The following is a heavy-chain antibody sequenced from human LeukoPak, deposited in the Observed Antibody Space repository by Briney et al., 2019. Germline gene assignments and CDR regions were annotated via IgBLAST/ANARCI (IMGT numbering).Heavy chain of an antibody. CDR2: MNPNSGNT. V-gene: IGHV1-8*03. CDR1: GYTFTSYD. Sequence: ASVKVSCKASGYTFTSYDINWVRQATGQGLEWMGWMNPNSGNTGYAQKFQGRVTITRNTSISTAYMELSSLRSEDTAVYYCARGSPSFNWFDPWGQGTLVTVSS. J-gene: IGHJ5*02. CDR3: ARGSPSFNWFDP.